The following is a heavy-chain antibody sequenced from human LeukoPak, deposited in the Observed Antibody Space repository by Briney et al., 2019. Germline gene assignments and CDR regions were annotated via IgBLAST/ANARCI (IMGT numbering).Heavy chain of an antibody. J-gene: IGHJ4*02. D-gene: IGHD5-12*01. CDR3: ARDGAPPRGGFDYFDY. CDR2: ISSSGSTI. V-gene: IGHV3-48*03. Sequence: GGSLRLSCAASGFTFSSYEMNWVRQAPGKGLEWVSYISSSGSTIYYADSVKGRFTISRDNAKHSLYLQMNNLRAEDTAVYYCARDGAPPRGGFDYFDYWGQGTLVTVSS. CDR1: GFTFSSYE.